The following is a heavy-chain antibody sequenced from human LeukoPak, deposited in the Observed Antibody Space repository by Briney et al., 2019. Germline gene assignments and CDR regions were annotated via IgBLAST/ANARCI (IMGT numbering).Heavy chain of an antibody. V-gene: IGHV4-59*01. CDR1: GGSIRSYY. Sequence: PSETLSLTCTVSGGSIRSYYWNWIRQAPGKGLEWVGFISYSGYTSYSPSLKSRVAISVDTAKSQFSLRLSSVIAADTAVYYCARTTPSSSSSWFDPWGQGTLVTVSS. J-gene: IGHJ5*02. CDR3: ARTTPSSSSSWFDP. D-gene: IGHD6-6*01. CDR2: ISYSGYT.